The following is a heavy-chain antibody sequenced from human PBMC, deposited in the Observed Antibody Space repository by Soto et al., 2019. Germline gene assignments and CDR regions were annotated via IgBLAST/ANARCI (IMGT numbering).Heavy chain of an antibody. CDR3: ARRMVRAAYYYYYGMDV. D-gene: IGHD3-10*01. CDR1: GGSFSGYY. Sequence: LSLTCAVYGGSFSGYYWSWIRQPPGKGLEWIGEINHSGSTNYNPSLKSRVTISVDTSKNQFSLKLSSVTAADTAVYYCARRMVRAAYYYYYGMDVWGQGTTVTVSS. V-gene: IGHV4-34*01. CDR2: INHSGST. J-gene: IGHJ6*02.